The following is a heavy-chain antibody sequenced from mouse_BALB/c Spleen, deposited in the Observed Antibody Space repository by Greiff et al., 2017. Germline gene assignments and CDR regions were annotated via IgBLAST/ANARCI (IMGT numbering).Heavy chain of an antibody. CDR2: IRLKSDNYAT. CDR3: TRGTGTPWFAY. D-gene: IGHD4-1*01. Sequence: EVKLVEPGGGLVQPGGSMKLSCVASGFTFSSYWMSWVRQSPEKGLEWVAEIRLKSDNYATHYAESVKGKFTISRDDSKSRLYLQMNSLRAEDTGIYYCTRGTGTPWFAYWGQGTLVTVSA. J-gene: IGHJ3*01. CDR1: GFTFSSYW. V-gene: IGHV6-6*02.